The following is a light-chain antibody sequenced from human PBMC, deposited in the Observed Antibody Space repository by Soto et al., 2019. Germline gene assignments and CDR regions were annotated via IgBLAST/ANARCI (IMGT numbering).Light chain of an antibody. J-gene: IGKJ4*01. CDR2: DAS. CDR3: QQYSSYSF. V-gene: IGKV1-5*01. Sequence: DIQMTQSPSTLSASVGDRVTITCRASQSISNWLAWYQQKPGKAPNLLIYDASTLQSGVPSRFSGSGSGTEFTLTISSLQHDDFATYYCQQYSSYSFFGGGTKVEIK. CDR1: QSISNW.